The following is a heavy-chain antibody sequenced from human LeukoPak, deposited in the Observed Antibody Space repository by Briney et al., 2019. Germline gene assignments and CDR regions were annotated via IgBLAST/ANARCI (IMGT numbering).Heavy chain of an antibody. Sequence: PGRSLRLSRAVSGLTFSSYAMTWVRQAPGKGLEWVSGSSSSGGSTYYADSVKGRFTISRDTSKNTLYLQMNSLRAEDTAVYYCAKDRSIAAAGHWGQGTLVTVSS. CDR2: SSSSGGST. V-gene: IGHV3-23*01. CDR3: AKDRSIAAAGH. D-gene: IGHD6-13*01. J-gene: IGHJ4*02. CDR1: GLTFSSYA.